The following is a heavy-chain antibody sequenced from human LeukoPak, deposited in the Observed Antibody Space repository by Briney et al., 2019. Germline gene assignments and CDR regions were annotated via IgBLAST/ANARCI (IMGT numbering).Heavy chain of an antibody. Sequence: NSSETLSLTCTVSGDSISTYKWSWIRQSAGKGLEWIGYIYYSGSTNYNPSLKTRVTISVDTSKNQFSLKLSSVTAADTAVYYCARLSGARIAAAGLFDYWGQGTLVTVSS. V-gene: IGHV4-59*08. CDR1: GDSISTYK. CDR3: ARLSGARIAAAGLFDY. D-gene: IGHD6-13*01. J-gene: IGHJ4*02. CDR2: IYYSGST.